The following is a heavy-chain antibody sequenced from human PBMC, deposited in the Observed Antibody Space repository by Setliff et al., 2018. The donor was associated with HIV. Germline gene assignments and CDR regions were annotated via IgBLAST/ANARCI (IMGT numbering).Heavy chain of an antibody. D-gene: IGHD3-3*01. J-gene: IGHJ4*02. Sequence: PSETLSLTCTVSGDFVSRSNYYWAWIRQPPGKGLEWIGSLRPSGNTYYNPSLKSRVTLSVDTPKNQFSLYLSSVTASDTAVYYCASLFRLSGFWISFLPDYWGQGTLVTVSS. CDR1: GDFVSRSNYY. CDR3: ASLFRLSGFWISFLPDY. V-gene: IGHV4-39*01. CDR2: LRPSGNT.